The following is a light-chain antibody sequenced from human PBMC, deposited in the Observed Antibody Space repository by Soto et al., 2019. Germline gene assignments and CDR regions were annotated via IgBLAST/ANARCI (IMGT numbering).Light chain of an antibody. CDR3: SSYAGSSNV. V-gene: IGLV2-8*01. J-gene: IGLJ1*01. Sequence: QSVRTQPPSASGSPGQSLTISCTGTSSDVGAHNYVSWYQQNPGKAPKLMLYDVNKRPSGVPDRFSGSKSGNTASLTVSGLQAEDEADYYCSSYAGSSNVFGTGTKVTVL. CDR2: DVN. CDR1: SSDVGAHNY.